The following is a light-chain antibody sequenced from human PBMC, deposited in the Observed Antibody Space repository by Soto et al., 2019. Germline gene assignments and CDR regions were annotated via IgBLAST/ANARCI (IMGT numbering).Light chain of an antibody. Sequence: DIQMTQTPSSLSASVGDRVTITCQASQDITNCLNWYQQKPGKAPRLLVYDGSNLDTGVPSRFSGSGSGTHFSFTISSLHPEDIATYYCQKFDSLPITFGQGTRLEI. V-gene: IGKV1-33*01. CDR2: DGS. J-gene: IGKJ5*01. CDR1: QDITNC. CDR3: QKFDSLPIT.